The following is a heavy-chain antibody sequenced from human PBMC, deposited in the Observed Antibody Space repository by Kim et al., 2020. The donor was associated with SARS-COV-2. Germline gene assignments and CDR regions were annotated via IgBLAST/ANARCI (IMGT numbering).Heavy chain of an antibody. J-gene: IGHJ4*02. CDR3: ARQSSYGGHLGY. V-gene: IGHV4-59*08. CDR1: GGSISSYY. Sequence: SETLSLTCTVSGGSISSYYWSWIRQPPGKGLEWIGYIYYSGSTNYNPSLKSRVTISVDTSKNQFSLKLNSVTAADTAVYYCARQSSYGGHLGYWGQGTLVNVSS. D-gene: IGHD5-18*01. CDR2: IYYSGST.